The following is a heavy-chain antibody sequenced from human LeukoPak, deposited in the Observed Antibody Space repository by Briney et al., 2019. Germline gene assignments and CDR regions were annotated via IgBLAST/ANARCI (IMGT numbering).Heavy chain of an antibody. V-gene: IGHV3-21*01. D-gene: IGHD3-10*01. Sequence: GGSLRLSCAASGFTFSSFTMNWVRQAPGKGLEWVAAISSSSRDIFYADSVKGRFTISRDNAENSLHLQMNSLRAEDTAFYYCARPLLYYYGSETYFWFDLWGQGTLVTVSS. CDR1: GFTFSSFT. J-gene: IGHJ5*02. CDR3: ARPLLYYYGSETYFWFDL. CDR2: ISSSSRDI.